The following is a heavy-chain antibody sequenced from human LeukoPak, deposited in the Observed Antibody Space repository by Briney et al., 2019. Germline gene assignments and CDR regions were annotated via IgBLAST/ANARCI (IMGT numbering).Heavy chain of an antibody. V-gene: IGHV3-23*01. CDR2: ISGSGGST. J-gene: IGHJ4*02. Sequence: GGSLRLSCAASGFTFSSHAMSWVRQAPGKGLEWVSVISGSGGSTYYADSVKGRFTISRDNFRTTLYLQMNSLRAEDTAVYYCARTNYDSSGYYYPYFDYWGQGTLVTVSS. CDR3: ARTNYDSSGYYYPYFDY. CDR1: GFTFSSHA. D-gene: IGHD3-22*01.